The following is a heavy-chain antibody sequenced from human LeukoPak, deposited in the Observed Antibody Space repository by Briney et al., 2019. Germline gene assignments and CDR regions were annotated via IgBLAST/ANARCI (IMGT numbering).Heavy chain of an antibody. CDR3: ARESVTTGGYGY. J-gene: IGHJ4*02. CDR1: GYTFTSYG. CDR2: ISAYNGNT. Sequence: ASVKVSCKAPGYTFTSYGISWVRPAPGQGLEWMGWISAYNGNTNYAQKLQGRVTMTTDTSTSTAYMELRSLRSDDTAVYYCARESVTTGGYGYWGQGTLVTVSS. V-gene: IGHV1-18*01. D-gene: IGHD4-17*01.